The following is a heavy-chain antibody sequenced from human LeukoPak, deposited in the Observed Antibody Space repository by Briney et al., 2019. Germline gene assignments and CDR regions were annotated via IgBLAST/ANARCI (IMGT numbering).Heavy chain of an antibody. CDR1: GGSISSSSYY. V-gene: IGHV4-39*01. J-gene: IGHJ4*02. CDR3: ASTDVYYYDSSGPTRIDY. CDR2: IYYSGST. D-gene: IGHD3-22*01. Sequence: PSETLSLTCTVSGGSISSSSYYWGWIRQPPGNGLEWIGSIYYSGSTYYNPSLKSRVTISVDTSKNQFSLKLSSVTAADTAVYYCASTDVYYYDSSGPTRIDYWGQGTLVTVSS.